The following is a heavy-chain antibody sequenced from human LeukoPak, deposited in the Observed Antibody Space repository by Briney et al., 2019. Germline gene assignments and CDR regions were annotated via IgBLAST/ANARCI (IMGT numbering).Heavy chain of an antibody. V-gene: IGHV3-33*01. D-gene: IGHD3-10*01. CDR3: ARDYRGRLDY. Sequence: PGRSLRLSCAASGFTFSSYGMHWVRQAPVKGLEWVAVIWYDGSNKYYADSVKGRFTISRDNSKNTLYLQMNSLRAEDTAVYYCARDYRGRLDYWGQGTLVTVSS. CDR2: IWYDGSNK. J-gene: IGHJ4*02. CDR1: GFTFSSYG.